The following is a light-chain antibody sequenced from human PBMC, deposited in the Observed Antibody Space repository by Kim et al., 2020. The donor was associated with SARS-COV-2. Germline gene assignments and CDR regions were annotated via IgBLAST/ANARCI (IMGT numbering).Light chain of an antibody. CDR1: QSIRSNF. J-gene: IGKJ2*01. Sequence: PGETATLSCRASQSIRSNFLAWYQQKPGQAPRLLIFGASSRAAGIPDRFSGSESGADFSLTISRLEPEDFAVYYCQQYGSSPYTFGQGTKLEI. CDR2: GAS. CDR3: QQYGSSPYT. V-gene: IGKV3-20*01.